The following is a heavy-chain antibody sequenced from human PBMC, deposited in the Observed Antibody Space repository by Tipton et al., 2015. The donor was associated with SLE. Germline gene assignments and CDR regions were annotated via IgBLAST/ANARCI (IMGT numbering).Heavy chain of an antibody. CDR1: GFTFSSYA. J-gene: IGHJ3*02. CDR3: AKPITIFGVVRWPLDAFDI. V-gene: IGHV3-23*01. Sequence: GSLRLSCAASGFTFSSYAMSWVRQAPGKGLEWVSAISGSGGSTYYADSVKGRFTISRDNSKNTLYLQMNSLRAEDTAVYYCAKPITIFGVVRWPLDAFDIWGQGTMVTVSS. D-gene: IGHD3-3*01. CDR2: ISGSGGST.